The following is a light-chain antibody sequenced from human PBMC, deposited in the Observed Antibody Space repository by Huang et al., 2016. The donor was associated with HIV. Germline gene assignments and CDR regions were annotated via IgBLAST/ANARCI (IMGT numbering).Light chain of an antibody. CDR3: QQTYSTPPWT. CDR1: QSINTH. CDR2: AAS. V-gene: IGKV1-39*01. Sequence: DIQMTQSPSSLSASVGDTVTITCRASQSINTHLNWYQQKPGKAPKLLIYAASSLQRGVPSRFSGSGSGTDFALAISSLQPEDFATYYCQQTYSTPPWTFGQGTKVEIK. J-gene: IGKJ1*01.